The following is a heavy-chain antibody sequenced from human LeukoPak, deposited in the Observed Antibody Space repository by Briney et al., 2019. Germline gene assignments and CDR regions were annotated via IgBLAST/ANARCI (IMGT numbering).Heavy chain of an antibody. CDR2: ISAYNGNT. D-gene: IGHD3-22*01. CDR3: AREDSSGYYFVDAFDI. J-gene: IGHJ3*02. V-gene: IGHV1-18*01. Sequence: ALVKVSCKASGYTFTSYGISWVRQAPGQGLEWMGWISAYNGNTNYAQKLQGRVTMTTDTSASTAYMELRSLRSDDTAVYYCAREDSSGYYFVDAFDIWGQGTMVTVSS. CDR1: GYTFTSYG.